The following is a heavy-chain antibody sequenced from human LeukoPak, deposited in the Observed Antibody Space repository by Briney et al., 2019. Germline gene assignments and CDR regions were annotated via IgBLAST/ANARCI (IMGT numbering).Heavy chain of an antibody. CDR2: IYYSGST. D-gene: IGHD3-10*01. Sequence: PSETLSLTCTVSGGSISSSSYYWGWIRQPPGKGLECIGSIYYSGSTYYNPSLKSRVTISVDTSKNQFSLKLSSVTAADTAVYYCARSSYGSGRYGPQFDYWGQGTLVTVSS. CDR3: ARSSYGSGRYGPQFDY. V-gene: IGHV4-39*07. CDR1: GGSISSSSYY. J-gene: IGHJ4*02.